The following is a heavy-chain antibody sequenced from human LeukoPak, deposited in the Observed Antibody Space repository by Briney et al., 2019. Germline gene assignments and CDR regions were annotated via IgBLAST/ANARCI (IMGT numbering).Heavy chain of an antibody. Sequence: SETLSLTCAVYGGSFSGYYWSWIRQPPGKGLERIGEINHSGSTNYNPSLKSRVTISVDTSKNQFSLKLSSVTAADTAVYYCARGRGGYCTNGVCYKYYFDYWGQGTLVTVSS. V-gene: IGHV4-34*01. CDR3: ARGRGGYCTNGVCYKYYFDY. D-gene: IGHD2-8*01. CDR2: INHSGST. J-gene: IGHJ4*02. CDR1: GGSFSGYY.